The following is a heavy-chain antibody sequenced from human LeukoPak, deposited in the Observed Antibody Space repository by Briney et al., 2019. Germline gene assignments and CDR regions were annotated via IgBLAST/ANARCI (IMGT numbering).Heavy chain of an antibody. Sequence: GASVQVSCKVSGYTLTELSMHWVRQAPGKGLEWMGGFDPEDGETIYAQKFQGRVTMTEGTSTDTAYMELSSLRSEDTAVYYCATVNGGYCTNGVCLYFDYWGQGTLVTVSS. V-gene: IGHV1-24*01. J-gene: IGHJ4*02. CDR1: GYTLTELS. CDR3: ATVNGGYCTNGVCLYFDY. CDR2: FDPEDGET. D-gene: IGHD2-8*01.